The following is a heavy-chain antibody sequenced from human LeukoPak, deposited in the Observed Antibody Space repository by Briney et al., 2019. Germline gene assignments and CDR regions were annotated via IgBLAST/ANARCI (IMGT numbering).Heavy chain of an antibody. V-gene: IGHV3-48*03. Sequence: GGSLRLSCAASGFTFSSYEMNWVRQAPGKGLEWVSYISSSGSTIYYADSVKGRFTISRDNAKNSLYLQMNGLRAEDTAVYYCARDGEYYDSSGYYQKDFDYWGQGTLVTVSS. D-gene: IGHD3-22*01. CDR2: ISSSGSTI. CDR1: GFTFSSYE. CDR3: ARDGEYYDSSGYYQKDFDY. J-gene: IGHJ4*02.